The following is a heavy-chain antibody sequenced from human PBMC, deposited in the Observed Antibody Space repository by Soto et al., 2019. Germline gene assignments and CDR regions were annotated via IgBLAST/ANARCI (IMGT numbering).Heavy chain of an antibody. CDR3: ARDREAVIDY. J-gene: IGHJ4*02. CDR2: INAGNGNT. CDR1: GYTFTTCA. D-gene: IGHD6-19*01. V-gene: IGHV1-3*01. Sequence: ASVKVSCKASGYTFTTCAIHWVRQAPGQRLEWMGWINAGNGNTKYSQKFQGRVTITRDTSATTAYMELSSLQPEDTAVYYCARDREAVIDYWGQGTLVTVS.